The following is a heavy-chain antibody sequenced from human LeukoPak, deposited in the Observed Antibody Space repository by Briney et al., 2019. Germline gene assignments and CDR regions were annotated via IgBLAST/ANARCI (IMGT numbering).Heavy chain of an antibody. J-gene: IGHJ4*02. CDR2: MNPNSGNT. V-gene: IGHV1-8*03. CDR1: GYTFTSYD. CDR3: ASFPRGYSYGSVVKYFDY. D-gene: IGHD5-18*01. Sequence: ASVKVSCKASGYTFTSYDINWVRQATGQGLEWMGWMNPNSGNTGYAQKFQGRVTITRNTSISTAYMELSSLRSEDTAVYYCASFPRGYSYGSVVKYFDYWGQGTLVTVSS.